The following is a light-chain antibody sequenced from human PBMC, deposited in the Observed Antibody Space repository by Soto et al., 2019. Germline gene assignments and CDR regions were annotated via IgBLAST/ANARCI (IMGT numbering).Light chain of an antibody. J-gene: IGKJ1*01. CDR2: WAS. CDR3: QQYYSTPWT. V-gene: IGKV4-1*01. Sequence: DIVMTQSPDSLAVSLGERATINCKSSQTGLYSSNTKNYLAWYQQKPGQPPKLLIYWASTRESGVPDRFSGSGSGTDFTLTISNLQAEDVAVYYCQQYYSTPWTFGQGTKVEIK. CDR1: QTGLYSSNTKNY.